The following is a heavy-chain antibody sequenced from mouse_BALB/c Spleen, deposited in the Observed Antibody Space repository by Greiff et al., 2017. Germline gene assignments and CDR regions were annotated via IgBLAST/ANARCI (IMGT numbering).Heavy chain of an antibody. D-gene: IGHD1-2*01. CDR3: ARDGGYGHFDY. CDR2: ISNGGGST. Sequence: EVKLVESGGGLVQPGGSLKLSCAASGFTFSSYTMSWVRQTPEKRLEWVAYISNGGGSTYYPDTVKGRFTISRDNATNTLYLQMSSLTSEDTAMYYCARDGGYGHFDYWGQGTTLTVSS. CDR1: GFTFSSYT. J-gene: IGHJ2*01. V-gene: IGHV5-12-2*01.